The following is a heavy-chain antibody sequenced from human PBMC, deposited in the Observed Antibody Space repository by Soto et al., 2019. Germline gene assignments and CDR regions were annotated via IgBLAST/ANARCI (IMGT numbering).Heavy chain of an antibody. V-gene: IGHV4-34*01. CDR2: INHSGST. CDR1: GGSFSGYY. CDR3: ARGPPQYSSSWYNWFDP. Sequence: PSETLSLTCAVYGGSFSGYYWSWIRQPPGKGLEWIEEINHSGSTNYNPSLKSRVTISVDTSKNQFSLKLSSVTAADTAVYYWARGPPQYSSSWYNWFDPWGQGTLVTVSS. J-gene: IGHJ5*02. D-gene: IGHD6-13*01.